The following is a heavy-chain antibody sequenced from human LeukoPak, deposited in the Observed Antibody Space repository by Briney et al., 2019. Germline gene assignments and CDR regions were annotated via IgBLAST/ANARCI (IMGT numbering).Heavy chain of an antibody. CDR1: GFSFSRYG. Sequence: GGSLRLSCEASGFSFSRYGMHWVRQAPGKGLEWVSAITGSGDYTNFADSVKGRLTISRDNSKNTLYLQMNSLRAEDTAVYYCAKRSRDSSGYFDYWGQGSLVTVSS. V-gene: IGHV3-23*01. CDR2: ITGSGDYT. J-gene: IGHJ4*02. D-gene: IGHD3-22*01. CDR3: AKRSRDSSGYFDY.